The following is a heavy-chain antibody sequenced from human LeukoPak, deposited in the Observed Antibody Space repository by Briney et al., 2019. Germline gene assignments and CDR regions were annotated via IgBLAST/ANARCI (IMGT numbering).Heavy chain of an antibody. V-gene: IGHV3-48*01. CDR2: ISSSSSTI. CDR1: GFTFSSYS. Sequence: QTGGSLRLSCAASGFTFSSYSMNWVRQAPGKGLEWVSYISSSSSTIYYADSVKGRFTISRDNAKNSLYLQMNSLRAEDTAVYYCARERLGDHDFWSGPFGGGYWGQGTLVTVSS. CDR3: ARERLGDHDFWSGPFGGGY. J-gene: IGHJ4*02. D-gene: IGHD3-3*01.